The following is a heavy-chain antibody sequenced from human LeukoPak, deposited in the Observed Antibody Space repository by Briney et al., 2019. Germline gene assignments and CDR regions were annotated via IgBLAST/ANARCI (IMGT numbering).Heavy chain of an antibody. J-gene: IGHJ4*02. CDR2: ISGSGGST. CDR1: GFTFSSYA. V-gene: IGHV3-23*01. Sequence: GGSLRLSCAASGFTFSSYAMSWVRQAPGKGLEWVSAISGSGGSTCYADSVKGRFTISRDNSKNTLYLQMNSLRAEDTAVYYCAKGVGYYDSSGYSLYLFDYWGQGTLVTVS. D-gene: IGHD3-22*01. CDR3: AKGVGYYDSSGYSLYLFDY.